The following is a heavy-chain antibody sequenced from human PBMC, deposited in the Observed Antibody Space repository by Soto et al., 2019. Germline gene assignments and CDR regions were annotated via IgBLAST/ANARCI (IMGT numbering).Heavy chain of an antibody. Sequence: ASVKVSCKASGYTFTGYYMHWVRQAPGQGLEWMGWINPNSGGTNYAQKFQGRVTMTRDTSISTAYMELSRLRSDDTAVYYCARDPSPLVATAFEPNWFDPWGQGTLVT. V-gene: IGHV1-2*02. CDR1: GYTFTGYY. J-gene: IGHJ5*02. CDR3: ARDPSPLVATAFEPNWFDP. CDR2: INPNSGGT. D-gene: IGHD2-21*02.